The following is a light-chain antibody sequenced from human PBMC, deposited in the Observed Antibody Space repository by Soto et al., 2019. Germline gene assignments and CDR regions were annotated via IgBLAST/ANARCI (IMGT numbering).Light chain of an antibody. V-gene: IGKV3-11*01. J-gene: IGKJ5*01. CDR1: QSVSSY. CDR3: QQRSNWLHT. Sequence: EIVLTPSPATLSLYQGERATLSCRASQSVSSYLAWYQQKPGQAPRLLIYDASNRATGIPARFSGSGSGTDFTLTISSLEPEDFAVYYCQQRSNWLHTFGQGTRLEIK. CDR2: DAS.